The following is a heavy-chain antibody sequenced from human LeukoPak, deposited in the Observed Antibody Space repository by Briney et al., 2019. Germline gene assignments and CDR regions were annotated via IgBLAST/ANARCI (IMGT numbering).Heavy chain of an antibody. Sequence: PSETLSLTCTVSGDFITAYYWSWIRQPPGKGLEWIGRIYTSGTTHYNPSLKSRVTMSVDTSKNQFSLKLSSVTAADTAVYYCARLSTVTTSFDYWGQGTLVTVSS. V-gene: IGHV4-4*07. CDR2: IYTSGTT. CDR3: ARLSTVTTSFDY. D-gene: IGHD4-17*01. CDR1: GDFITAYY. J-gene: IGHJ4*02.